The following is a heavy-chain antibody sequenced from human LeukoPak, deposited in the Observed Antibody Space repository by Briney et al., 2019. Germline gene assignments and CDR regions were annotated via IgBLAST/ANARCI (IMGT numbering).Heavy chain of an antibody. CDR1: GFTFSNYA. D-gene: IGHD5-24*01. J-gene: IGHJ6*02. V-gene: IGHV3-23*01. Sequence: GALRLSCTASGFTFSNYAMSWVRPAPGKGLEWVSGLSGSGAGTYSADSVKGRFTISRDNSKNTLYLQMNSLRAEDTAVYYCAKSHGYYNYYGMDVWGQGTTVTVSS. CDR2: LSGSGAGT. CDR3: AKSHGYYNYYGMDV.